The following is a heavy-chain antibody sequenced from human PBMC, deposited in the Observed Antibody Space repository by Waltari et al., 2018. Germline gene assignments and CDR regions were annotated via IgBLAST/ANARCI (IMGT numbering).Heavy chain of an antibody. D-gene: IGHD3-10*01. CDR2: IYHSGST. J-gene: IGHJ4*02. V-gene: IGHV4-38-2*01. CDR3: ARALESGSGPPDYFDY. Sequence: QVQLQESGPGLVKPSETLSLTCAVSGYSISSGYYWGWIRQPPGKGLEWIGSIYHSGSTYYNPSLKSRVTISVDTSKNQFSLKLSSVTAADTAVYYCARALESGSGPPDYFDYWGQGTLVTVSS. CDR1: GYSISSGYY.